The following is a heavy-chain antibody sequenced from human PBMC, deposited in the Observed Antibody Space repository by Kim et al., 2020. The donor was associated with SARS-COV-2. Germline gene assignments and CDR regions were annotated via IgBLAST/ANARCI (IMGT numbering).Heavy chain of an antibody. Sequence: SETLSLTCAVYGGSFSGYYWSWIRQPPGKGLEWIGEINHSGSTNYNPSLKSRVTISVDTSKNQFSLKLSSVTAADTAVYYCARGYSGSYALDAFDIWGQGTMVTVSS. CDR2: INHSGST. CDR3: ARGYSGSYALDAFDI. CDR1: GGSFSGYY. D-gene: IGHD1-26*01. J-gene: IGHJ3*02. V-gene: IGHV4-34*01.